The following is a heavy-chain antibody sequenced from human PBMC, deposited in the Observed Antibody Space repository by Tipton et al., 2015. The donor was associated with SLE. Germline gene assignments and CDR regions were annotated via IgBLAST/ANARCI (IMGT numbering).Heavy chain of an antibody. CDR2: INHSGST. CDR1: GGSFSGYY. Sequence: TLSLTCAVYGGSFSGYYWSWIRQPPGKGLEWIGEINHSGSTNYNPSLKSRVTISVDTSKNQFSLKLSSVTAADTAVYYCARLGASDAFDIWGQGTMVTVSS. J-gene: IGHJ3*02. V-gene: IGHV4-34*01. D-gene: IGHD1-26*01. CDR3: ARLGASDAFDI.